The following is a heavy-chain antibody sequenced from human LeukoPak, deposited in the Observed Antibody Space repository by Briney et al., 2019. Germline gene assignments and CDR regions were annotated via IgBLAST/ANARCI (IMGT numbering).Heavy chain of an antibody. V-gene: IGHV3-23*01. CDR2: ISGSGGST. J-gene: IGHJ4*02. Sequence: PGGSLRLSCAASGFTFSSYAMSWVRQAPGKGLEWVSAISGSGGSTYYADSVKGRFTISRDNSKNTLYLQMNSLRAEDTAVYYCAKDMWQQLVLKGYFDYWGQGTLDTVSS. D-gene: IGHD6-13*01. CDR1: GFTFSSYA. CDR3: AKDMWQQLVLKGYFDY.